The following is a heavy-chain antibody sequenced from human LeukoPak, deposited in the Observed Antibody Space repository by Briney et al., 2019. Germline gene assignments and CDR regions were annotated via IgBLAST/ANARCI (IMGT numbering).Heavy chain of an antibody. CDR1: GGSISSYY. J-gene: IGHJ4*02. CDR3: ARGTKTGYTGYDWNY. V-gene: IGHV4-59*01. Sequence: SETLSLTCTVSGGSISSYYWSWIRQPSGKGLEWIGYIYDIGSTSYNPSLKSRVTISVDTSSNQFSLMLTSVTAADTAVYYCARGTKTGYTGYDWNYWGQGSLVSVSS. CDR2: IYDIGST. D-gene: IGHD5-12*01.